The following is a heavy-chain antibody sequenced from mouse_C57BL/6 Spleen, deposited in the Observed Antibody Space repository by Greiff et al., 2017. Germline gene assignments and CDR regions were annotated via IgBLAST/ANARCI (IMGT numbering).Heavy chain of an antibody. CDR1: GYTFTSYW. CDR2: IYPGSGST. J-gene: IGHJ4*01. CDR3: ARERGLLLRSHYYAMDY. V-gene: IGHV1-55*01. D-gene: IGHD1-1*01. Sequence: QVQLKQPGAELVKPGASVKMSCKASGYTFTSYWITWVKQRPGQGLEWIGDIYPGSGSTNYNEKFKSKATLTVDTSSSTAYMQLSSLTSEDSAVYYCARERGLLLRSHYYAMDYWGQGTSVTVSS.